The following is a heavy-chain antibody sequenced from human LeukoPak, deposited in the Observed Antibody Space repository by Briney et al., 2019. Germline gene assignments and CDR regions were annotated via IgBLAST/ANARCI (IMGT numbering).Heavy chain of an antibody. J-gene: IGHJ4*02. CDR3: AKGDGSESYYSDY. CDR1: GFTFSNYE. CDR2: ISGSGGST. V-gene: IGHV3-23*01. D-gene: IGHD3-10*01. Sequence: PGGSLRLSCAASGFTFSNYEMNWVRQAPGKGLEWVSAISGSGGSTYYADSVKGRFTISRDNSKNTLYLQMNSLRAEDTAVYYCAKGDGSESYYSDYWGQGTLVTVSS.